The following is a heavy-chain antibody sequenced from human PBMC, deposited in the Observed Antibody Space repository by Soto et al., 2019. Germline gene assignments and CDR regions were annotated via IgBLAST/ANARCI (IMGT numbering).Heavy chain of an antibody. Sequence: QVQLQQWGAGLLKPSETLSLTCAVDSGSFSTYYCSWTHQPPGKGLEWIGEIHPSGVTDYNPSLSNRVTISIDTSKNQFSLKLTSVTAADTAVYFSSRGRDPHNAGRTWGQGTLVTVSS. CDR1: SGSFSTYY. J-gene: IGHJ5*02. V-gene: IGHV4-34*02. D-gene: IGHD1-1*01. CDR2: IHPSGVT. CDR3: SRGRDPHNAGRT.